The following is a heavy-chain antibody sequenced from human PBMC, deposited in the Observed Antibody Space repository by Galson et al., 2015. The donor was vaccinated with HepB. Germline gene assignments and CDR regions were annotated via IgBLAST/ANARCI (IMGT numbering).Heavy chain of an antibody. J-gene: IGHJ3*02. CDR3: AAPRQSYSSGGAFDI. Sequence: SVKVSCKASGFTFTSSAVQWVRQARGQRLEWIGWIVVGSGNTNYAQKFQERVTITRDMSASTAYMELSSLRSEDTAVYYCAAPRQSYSSGGAFDIWGQGTMVTVSS. V-gene: IGHV1-58*01. CDR1: GFTFTSSA. CDR2: IVVGSGNT. D-gene: IGHD1-26*01.